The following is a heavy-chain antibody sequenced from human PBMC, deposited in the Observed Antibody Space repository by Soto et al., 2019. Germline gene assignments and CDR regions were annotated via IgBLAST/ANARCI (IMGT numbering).Heavy chain of an antibody. V-gene: IGHV3-23*01. Sequence: GGSLRLSCAASGFTFSSYAMSWVRQAPGKGLEWVSAISGSGGSTYYADSVKGRFTISRDNSKNTLYLQMNSLRAEDTAVYYCAKDRQGGKRSTVFDYWGQGTLVTVSS. CDR1: GFTFSSYA. CDR3: AKDRQGGKRSTVFDY. CDR2: ISGSGGST. D-gene: IGHD4-17*01. J-gene: IGHJ4*02.